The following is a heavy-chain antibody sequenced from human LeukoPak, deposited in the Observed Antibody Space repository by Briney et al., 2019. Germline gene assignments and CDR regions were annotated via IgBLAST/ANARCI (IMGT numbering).Heavy chain of an antibody. CDR3: ARTSYCSGDCHLHFDY. CDR2: INGDGSKT. CDR1: GFSFGNYW. D-gene: IGHD2-21*02. J-gene: IGHJ4*02. V-gene: IGHV3-74*01. Sequence: GGSLRLSCAASGFSFGNYWMHWVRQAPGKGLLWVSRINGDGSKTNYADSVKGRFTISGDNAKNTLYLQMSSLRDEDTAVYYCARTSYCSGDCHLHFDYWGQGTLVTVSS.